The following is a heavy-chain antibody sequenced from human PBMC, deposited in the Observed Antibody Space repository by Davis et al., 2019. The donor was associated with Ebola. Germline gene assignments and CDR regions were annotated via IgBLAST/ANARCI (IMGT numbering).Heavy chain of an antibody. CDR2: MNPNSGNT. D-gene: IGHD6-19*01. V-gene: IGHV1-8*01. CDR1: GYSFTSED. CDR3: ARDLRGWDSIYYYFGMDV. Sequence: AASVKVSCKASGYSFTSEDINWVRQANGQGPEWMGWMNPNSGNTGYAQKFQGRVTITRDTSASTAYMELRSLRSEDTAVYYCARDLRGWDSIYYYFGMDVWGKGTTVTVSS. J-gene: IGHJ6*04.